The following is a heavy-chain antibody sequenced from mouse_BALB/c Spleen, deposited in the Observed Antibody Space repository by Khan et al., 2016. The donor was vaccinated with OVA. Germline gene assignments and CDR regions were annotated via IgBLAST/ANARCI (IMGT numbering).Heavy chain of an antibody. D-gene: IGHD2-10*02. CDR2: ISTGGHYT. CDR1: GFTFSNYA. J-gene: IGHJ4*01. CDR3: ARSMVDDHAMDY. Sequence: EVELVESGGGLVKPGGSLNLSCSASGFTFSNYAMSWVRQTPEKRLECVATISTGGHYTFYPDSVKGRFTISRDNAKNTLYLQISSLRSEDTAMYDCARSMVDDHAMDYWGQGTSVTVSS. V-gene: IGHV5-9-3*01.